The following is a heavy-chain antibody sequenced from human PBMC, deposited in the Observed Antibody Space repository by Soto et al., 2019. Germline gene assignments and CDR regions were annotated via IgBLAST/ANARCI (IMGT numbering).Heavy chain of an antibody. J-gene: IGHJ4*02. D-gene: IGHD1-26*01. CDR3: ASDRFRGTYYLRGVTYFFEE. CDR2: ILHDGSAE. CDR1: GFTFTSYG. Sequence: PGGSLRLSCAASGFTFTSYGMHWVRQAPGKGLEWMALILHDGSAEYYADSVKGRFTISRDNSKNTLYLQMNSLRAEDTAVYYCASDRFRGTYYLRGVTYFFEEWGQGAPVTVSS. V-gene: IGHV3-30*03.